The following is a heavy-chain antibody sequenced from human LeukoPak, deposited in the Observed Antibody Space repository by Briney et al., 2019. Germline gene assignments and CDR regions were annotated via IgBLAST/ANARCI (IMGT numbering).Heavy chain of an antibody. D-gene: IGHD4-17*01. J-gene: IGHJ4*02. CDR3: ARDQNEGYGDYFYYFDY. Sequence: GGSLRLSCAASGFTFSSYGMHWVRQAPGKGLEWVAVIWYDGSNKYYVDSVKGRFTISRDNSKNTLYLQVNSLRAEDTAVYYCARDQNEGYGDYFYYFDYWGQGTLVTVSS. CDR2: IWYDGSNK. CDR1: GFTFSSYG. V-gene: IGHV3-33*01.